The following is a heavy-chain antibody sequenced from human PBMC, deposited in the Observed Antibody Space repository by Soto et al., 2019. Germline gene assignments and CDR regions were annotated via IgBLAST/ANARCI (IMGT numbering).Heavy chain of an antibody. V-gene: IGHV3-21*01. CDR1: GFNFSNYG. CDR2: ISSSSSYI. Sequence: GGSLRLSCTASGFNFSNYGMNWVRQAPGKGLEWVSSISSSSSYISYADSLKGRFTIFRDNAENSVYLQMNSLRADDTAVYYCARSDCTSTSCYVVWFDPWGQGTLVTVPQ. J-gene: IGHJ5*02. D-gene: IGHD2-2*01. CDR3: ARSDCTSTSCYVVWFDP.